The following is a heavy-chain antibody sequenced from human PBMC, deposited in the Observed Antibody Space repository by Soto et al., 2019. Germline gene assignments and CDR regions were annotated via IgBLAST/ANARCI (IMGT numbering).Heavy chain of an antibody. CDR2: INPNSGGT. V-gene: IGHV1-2*02. J-gene: IGHJ6*02. CDR1: GYTFTGYY. CDR3: ARSRITMVRGVIKGENGMDV. Sequence: ASVKVSCKASGYTFTGYYMHWVRQAPGQGLEWMGWINPNSGGTNYAQKFQGRVTMTRDTSISTAYMELSRLRSDDTAVYYCARSRITMVRGVIKGENGMDVRGPGPPGPVSS. D-gene: IGHD3-10*01.